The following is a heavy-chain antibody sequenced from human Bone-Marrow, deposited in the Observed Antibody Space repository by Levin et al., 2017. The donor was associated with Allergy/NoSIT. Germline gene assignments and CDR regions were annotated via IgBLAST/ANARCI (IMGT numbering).Heavy chain of an antibody. J-gene: IGHJ4*02. CDR1: GFTFSSYE. CDR3: ARDSALRPPRIVVVVAAEPFDY. D-gene: IGHD2-15*01. Sequence: GESLKISCAASGFTFSSYEMNWVRQAPGKGLEWVSYISSSGSTIYYADSVKGRFTISRDNAKNSLYLQMNSLRAEDTAVYYCARDSALRPPRIVVVVAAEPFDYWGQGTLVTVSS. V-gene: IGHV3-48*03. CDR2: ISSSGSTI.